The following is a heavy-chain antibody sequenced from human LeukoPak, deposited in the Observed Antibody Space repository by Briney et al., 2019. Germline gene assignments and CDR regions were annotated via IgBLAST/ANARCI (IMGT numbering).Heavy chain of an antibody. CDR2: INHGGST. V-gene: IGHV4-34*01. CDR1: GGSFSGYY. Sequence: SETLSLTCAVYGGSFSGYYWSWIRQPPGKGLEWIGEINHGGSTNYNLSLKSRVTISVDTSKNQFSLKLSSVTAADTAVYYCASIVGATMHYYYGMDVWGQGTTVTVSS. J-gene: IGHJ6*02. D-gene: IGHD1-26*01. CDR3: ASIVGATMHYYYGMDV.